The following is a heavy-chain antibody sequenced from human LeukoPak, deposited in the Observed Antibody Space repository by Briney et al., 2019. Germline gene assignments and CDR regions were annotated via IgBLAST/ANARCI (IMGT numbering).Heavy chain of an antibody. Sequence: PSETLSLTRAVYGGSFSAYYWSWIRQPPRKGLEWIGEINHSGSTNYNPSLKSRVTISVDTSKNQFSLKLSSVTAADTAVYYCARDAAAAGAERGLDNWGKGPLFTVS. CDR1: GGSFSAYY. CDR2: INHSGST. V-gene: IGHV4-34*01. J-gene: IGHJ4*02. CDR3: ARDAAAAGAERGLDN. D-gene: IGHD6-13*01.